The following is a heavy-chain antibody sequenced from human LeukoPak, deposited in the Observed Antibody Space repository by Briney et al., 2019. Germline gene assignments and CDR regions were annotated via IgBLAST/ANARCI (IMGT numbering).Heavy chain of an antibody. V-gene: IGHV1-2*02. J-gene: IGHJ4*02. CDR2: INANSGGT. CDR1: GYTFTGYY. Sequence: ASVKVYCKTSGYTFTGYYMHWVRQAPGQGLEWMGWINANSGGTNYAQKFQGRVTMTRDTSISTANMELSSLRSDDTAVYYCARDGTIAVAGYWGQGTLVTVSS. CDR3: ARDGTIAVAGY. D-gene: IGHD6-19*01.